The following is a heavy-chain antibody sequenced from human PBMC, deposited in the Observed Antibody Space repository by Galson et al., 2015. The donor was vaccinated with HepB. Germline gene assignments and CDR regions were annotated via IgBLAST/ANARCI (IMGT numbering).Heavy chain of an antibody. J-gene: IGHJ6*02. Sequence: CVISGDSVSSNSAAWNWIRQSPSRGLEWLGRTYYRSKWYNDYAVSVKSRITINPDTSKNQFSLQLNSVTPEDTAVYYCAREVGYSSGWYQGYNYGMDVWGQGTTVTVSS. V-gene: IGHV6-1*01. CDR3: AREVGYSSGWYQGYNYGMDV. D-gene: IGHD6-19*01. CDR1: GDSVSSNSAA. CDR2: TYYRSKWYN.